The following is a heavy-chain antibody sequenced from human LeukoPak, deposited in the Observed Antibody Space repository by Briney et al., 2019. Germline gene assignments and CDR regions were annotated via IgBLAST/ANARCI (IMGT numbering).Heavy chain of an antibody. J-gene: IGHJ4*02. CDR3: ARAPGVGLLWFGELSLLNYFDY. Sequence: SQTLSLTCAISGDSVSSNSAAWNWIRQSPSRGLEWLGRTYYRYKWYNDYAVSVKSRITINPDTSKNQFSLQLNSVTPEDTAVYYCARAPGVGLLWFGELSLLNYFDYWGQGTLVTVSS. D-gene: IGHD3-10*01. CDR1: GDSVSSNSAA. CDR2: TYYRYKWYN. V-gene: IGHV6-1*01.